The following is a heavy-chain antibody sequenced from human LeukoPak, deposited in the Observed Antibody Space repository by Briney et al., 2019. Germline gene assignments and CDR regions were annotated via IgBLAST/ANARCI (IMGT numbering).Heavy chain of an antibody. CDR1: GGSFSGYY. CDR2: MNPSGST. Sequence: SETLSLTCAVYGGSFSGYYWTWIRQTPEKGLEWIGEMNPSGSTNYNPSLKSRVTISVDTSKNQFSLELSSVTAADTAVYYCAAKDSSGESAFDYWGQGTLVTVSS. V-gene: IGHV4-34*01. J-gene: IGHJ4*02. CDR3: AAKDSSGESAFDY. D-gene: IGHD3-22*01.